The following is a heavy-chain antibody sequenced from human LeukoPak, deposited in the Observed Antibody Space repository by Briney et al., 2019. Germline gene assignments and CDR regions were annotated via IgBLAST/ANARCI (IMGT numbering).Heavy chain of an antibody. D-gene: IGHD6-6*01. J-gene: IGHJ3*02. CDR2: IYYSGST. V-gene: IGHV4-59*01. Sequence: PSQTLSLTCTVSGGSISSYYWSWIRQPPGKGLEWIGYIYYSGSTNYNPFLKSRVTISVDTSKNQFSLKLSSVTAADTAVYYCARRSIAALGDAFDIWGQGTMVTVSS. CDR1: GGSISSYY. CDR3: ARRSIAALGDAFDI.